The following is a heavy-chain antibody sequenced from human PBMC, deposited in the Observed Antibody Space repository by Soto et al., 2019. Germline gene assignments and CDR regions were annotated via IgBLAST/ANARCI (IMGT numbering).Heavy chain of an antibody. CDR2: IWYDGSNK. CDR3: ARDESHDYYGSGICY. V-gene: IGHV3-33*01. CDR1: GFTFSSYG. Sequence: QVQLVESGGGVVQPGRSLRLSCAASGFTFSSYGMHWVRQAPGKGLEWVAVIWYDGSNKYYADSVKGRLTISRDNSKNTLYLQMNSLRAEDTAVYYCARDESHDYYGSGICYWGQGTLVTVSS. D-gene: IGHD3-10*01. J-gene: IGHJ4*02.